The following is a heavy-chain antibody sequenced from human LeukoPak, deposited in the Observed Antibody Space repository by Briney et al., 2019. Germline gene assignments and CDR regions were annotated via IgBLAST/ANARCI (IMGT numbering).Heavy chain of an antibody. J-gene: IGHJ4*02. D-gene: IGHD4-17*01. CDR3: ARDFSHGDYYFDY. Sequence: ASVKVSCKASGGTFSSYAISWVRQAPGQGLEWMGRIIPILGIANYAQKFQGRVTITADESTSTAYMELSSLRSEDTAVYYCARDFSHGDYYFDYWGQGTLVTVSS. CDR2: IIPILGIA. CDR1: GGTFSSYA. V-gene: IGHV1-69*04.